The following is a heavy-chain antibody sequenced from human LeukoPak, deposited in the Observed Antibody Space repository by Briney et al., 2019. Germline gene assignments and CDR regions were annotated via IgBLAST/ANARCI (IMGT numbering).Heavy chain of an antibody. D-gene: IGHD3-3*01. J-gene: IGHJ3*02. CDR2: ISAYNGNT. Sequence: ASVKVSCKASGGTFTTYAISWVRQAPGQGLEWMGWISAYNGNTNYAQKLQGRVTMTTDTSTSTAYMELRSLRSDDTAVYYCARDLGRFLGGSNPTNDSFDIWGQGTMVTVSS. CDR3: ARDLGRFLGGSNPTNDSFDI. V-gene: IGHV1-18*01. CDR1: GGTFTTYA.